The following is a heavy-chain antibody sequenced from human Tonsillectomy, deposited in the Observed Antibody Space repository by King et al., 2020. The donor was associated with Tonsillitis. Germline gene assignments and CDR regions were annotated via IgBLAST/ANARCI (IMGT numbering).Heavy chain of an antibody. CDR3: ARVPTEAILDYMDV. CDR1: GGTVSSYA. Sequence: VKLVQSGAEVKKPGSSVKVSCKASGGTVSSYAISWVRQAPGQGLEWMGGIIPIFGTSNYAQKFQGRVTITADESTSTAYMELSSLRSEDTAVYYCARVPTEAILDYMDVWGKGTTVTVSS. D-gene: IGHD3-3*01. J-gene: IGHJ6*03. CDR2: IIPIFGTS. V-gene: IGHV1-69*01.